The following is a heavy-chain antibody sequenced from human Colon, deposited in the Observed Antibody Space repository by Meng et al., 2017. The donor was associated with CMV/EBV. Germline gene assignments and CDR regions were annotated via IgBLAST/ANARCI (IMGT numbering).Heavy chain of an antibody. D-gene: IGHD1-20*01. J-gene: IGHJ5*02. V-gene: IGHV1-2*02. CDR3: ARAPYNWNDEGWFDP. Sequence: QVRLVQSGAEVKKPVASVKVSCKASGYTFTGYYMHWLRQAPGQGLEWMGWINPNSGGTNYAQKFQGRVTMTRDTSISTAYMELSRLRSDDTAVYYCARAPYNWNDEGWFDPWGQGTLVTVSS. CDR2: INPNSGGT. CDR1: GYTFTGYY.